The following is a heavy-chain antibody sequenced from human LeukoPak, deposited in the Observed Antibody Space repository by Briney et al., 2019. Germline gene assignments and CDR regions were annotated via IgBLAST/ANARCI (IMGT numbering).Heavy chain of an antibody. CDR1: GINFNMAA. D-gene: IGHD2-15*01. J-gene: IGHJ4*02. V-gene: IGHV1-58*02. CDR3: AAIVPVRGGDY. CDR2: IVVDSDTA. Sequence: GASVKVSCKASGINFNMAAMQWVGQSRGHRLEWIGWIVVDSDTAKYAQKFQDRVTITSDLSTSTAFMELSSLTAEDTGVYYCAAIVPVRGGDYWGQGTLLAVSS.